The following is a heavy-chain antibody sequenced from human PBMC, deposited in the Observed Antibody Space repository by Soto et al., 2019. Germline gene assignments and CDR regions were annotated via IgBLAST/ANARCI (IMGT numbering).Heavy chain of an antibody. D-gene: IGHD3-3*01. CDR2: INHSGST. J-gene: IGHJ4*02. CDR3: ARLRTYYDFWSGYSADY. CDR1: GGSFSGYY. V-gene: IGHV4-34*01. Sequence: SETLSLTCAVYGGSFSGYYWSWIRQPPGKGLEWIGEINHSGSTNYNPSLKSRVTISVDTSKNQFSLKLSSVTAADTAVYYCARLRTYYDFWSGYSADYWGQGTLVTVSS.